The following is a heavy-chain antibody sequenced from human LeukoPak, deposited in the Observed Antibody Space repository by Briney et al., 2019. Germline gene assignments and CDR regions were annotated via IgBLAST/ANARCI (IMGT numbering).Heavy chain of an antibody. Sequence: SETLSLTCTVSGGSISSYYWSWIRQPPGKGLEWIGYIYTSGSTNYNPSLKSRVTISVDTSKNQFSLKLSSVTAADTAVYYCARRNEATRAYFDYWGQGTLVTVSS. CDR2: IYTSGST. V-gene: IGHV4-4*09. J-gene: IGHJ4*02. CDR1: GGSISSYY. D-gene: IGHD1-26*01. CDR3: ARRNEATRAYFDY.